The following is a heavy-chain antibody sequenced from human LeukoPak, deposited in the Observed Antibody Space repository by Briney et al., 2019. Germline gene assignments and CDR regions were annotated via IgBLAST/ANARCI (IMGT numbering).Heavy chain of an antibody. CDR1: GGSISSYY. V-gene: IGHV4-59*01. J-gene: IGHJ5*02. CDR3: ARHIVDTARNWFDP. Sequence: SETLSRNCSVSGGSISSYYWSWMRQPPGKGLEWIVYIYYGGSTNYKPSLESRVTISVDTTKNQFSLKLSSVTAADTAVYYCARHIVDTARNWFDPWGQGTLVTVSS. CDR2: IYYGGST. D-gene: IGHD5-18*01.